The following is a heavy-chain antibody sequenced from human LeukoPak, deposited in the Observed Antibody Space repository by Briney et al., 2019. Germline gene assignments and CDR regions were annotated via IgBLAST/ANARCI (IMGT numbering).Heavy chain of an antibody. V-gene: IGHV3-7*01. CDR3: ARVGAWELQRVFEY. D-gene: IGHD1-26*01. CDR1: GFTFTNYW. J-gene: IGHJ4*02. Sequence: PGGSLRLSCAASGFTFTNYWMTWVRQVPGKGLEWVANIHKAGSESYYVDSVKGRFAISRDNAKSSLYLQLSSLRVEDTAVYYCARVGAWELQRVFEYWGQGTLVTVSS. CDR2: IHKAGSES.